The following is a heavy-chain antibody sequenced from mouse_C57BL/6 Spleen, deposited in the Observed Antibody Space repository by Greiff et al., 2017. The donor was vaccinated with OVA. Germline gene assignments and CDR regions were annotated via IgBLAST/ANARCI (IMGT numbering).Heavy chain of an antibody. V-gene: IGHV5-6*01. CDR2: ISSGGSYT. Sequence: EVKVVESGGDLVKPGGSLKLSCAASGFTFSSYGMSWVRQTPDKRLEWVATISSGGSYTYYPDSVKGRFTISRDNAKNTLYLQMSSLKSEDTAMYYCARLSYDGYPSWGQGTTLTVSS. J-gene: IGHJ2*01. CDR1: GFTFSSYG. CDR3: ARLSYDGYPS. D-gene: IGHD2-3*01.